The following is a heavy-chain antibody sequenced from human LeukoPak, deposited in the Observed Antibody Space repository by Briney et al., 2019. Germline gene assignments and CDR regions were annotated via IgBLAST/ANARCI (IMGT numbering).Heavy chain of an antibody. CDR1: GFTFDDYV. J-gene: IGHJ4*02. CDR2: LNWNGRST. CDR3: STGYIAAAAVN. Sequence: GGSLRLSCAASGFTFDDYVMSWVRQAPGKGLEWVSGLNWNGRSTGYADSVKGRFTVSRDNAKNSLYLEMNSLRAEDTGLYYCSTGYIAAAAVNWGQGTLVTVSS. D-gene: IGHD6-13*01. V-gene: IGHV3-20*04.